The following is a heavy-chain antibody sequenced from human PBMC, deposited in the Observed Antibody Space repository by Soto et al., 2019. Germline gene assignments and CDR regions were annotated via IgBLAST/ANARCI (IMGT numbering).Heavy chain of an antibody. J-gene: IGHJ3*02. CDR3: AMCGGDCSDAFDI. V-gene: IGHV4-34*01. D-gene: IGHD2-21*02. CDR1: GGSFSGYY. CDR2: INHSGST. Sequence: QVQLQQWGAGLLKPSETLSLTCAVYGGSFSGYYWSWIRQPPGKGLEWIGEINHSGSTNYNPSLKSRVTISVDTSKNQFSLKLRSVTAADTAVYYCAMCGGDCSDAFDIWGQGTMVTVSS.